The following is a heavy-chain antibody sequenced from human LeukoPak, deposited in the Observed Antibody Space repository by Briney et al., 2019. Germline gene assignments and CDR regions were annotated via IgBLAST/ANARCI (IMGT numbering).Heavy chain of an antibody. Sequence: PGGSLRLSCAASGFAVSSNYMTWVRQAPGKGLEWVSVVYSGGSTEYADSVKGRFTISRDNSKNTLYLQMNSLRAEDTAVYYCARTSSAVNTKGLDSWGQGTLATVSS. J-gene: IGHJ4*02. D-gene: IGHD6-13*01. CDR2: VYSGGST. V-gene: IGHV3-53*01. CDR1: GFAVSSNY. CDR3: ARTSSAVNTKGLDS.